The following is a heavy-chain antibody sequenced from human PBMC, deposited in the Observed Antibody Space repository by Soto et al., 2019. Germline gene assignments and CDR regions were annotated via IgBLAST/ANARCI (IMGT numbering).Heavy chain of an antibody. D-gene: IGHD2-2*01. Sequence: SVKVSCKASGGTFSSYAISWVRQAPGQGLEWMGGIIPIFGTANYAQKFQGRVTITADESTSTAYMELSSLRSEDTAVYYCARGISVVVPAAPYGMDVWGQGTTVTSP. CDR1: GGTFSSYA. V-gene: IGHV1-69*13. CDR3: ARGISVVVPAAPYGMDV. J-gene: IGHJ6*02. CDR2: IIPIFGTA.